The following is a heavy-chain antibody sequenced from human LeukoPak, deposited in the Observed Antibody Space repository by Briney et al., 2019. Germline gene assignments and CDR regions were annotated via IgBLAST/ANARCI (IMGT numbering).Heavy chain of an antibody. Sequence: SVKVSCKASGGTFSNYVISWVRQAPGQGLEWMGGIIPIFGTANYAQKFQGRVTITTDESTRTAYMELSSLRAEDTAVYYCARGGKKKALDAFDIWGQGTMVTVSS. CDR3: ARGGKKKALDAFDI. J-gene: IGHJ3*02. D-gene: IGHD3-16*01. CDR2: IIPIFGTA. CDR1: GGTFSNYV. V-gene: IGHV1-69*05.